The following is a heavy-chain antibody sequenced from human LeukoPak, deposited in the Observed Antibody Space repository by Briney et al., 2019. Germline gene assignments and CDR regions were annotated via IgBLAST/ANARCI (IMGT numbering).Heavy chain of an antibody. J-gene: IGHJ5*02. CDR1: GYSFTSYW. Sequence: GESLKISCKGSGYSFTSYWIGWVRQMPGKGLEWMGIIYPGDSGTRYSPSFQGQVTISADKSISTAYLQWSSLKASDTAMYYCARQGFKWLTSLWFDPWGQGTLVTVSS. V-gene: IGHV5-51*01. D-gene: IGHD3-22*01. CDR2: IYPGDSGT. CDR3: ARQGFKWLTSLWFDP.